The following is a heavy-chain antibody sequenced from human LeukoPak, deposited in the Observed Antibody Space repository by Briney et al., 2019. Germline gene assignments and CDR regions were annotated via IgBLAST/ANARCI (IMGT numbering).Heavy chain of an antibody. CDR2: IYSGGTT. V-gene: IGHV3-53*01. D-gene: IGHD3-22*01. CDR1: GFSVSSNY. J-gene: IGHJ4*02. Sequence: GGSLRLSCAASGFSVSSNYMSWVRQAPGKGLEWVSVIYSGGTTYYADSVKGRFTISRDNSKNTLYLQLNSLRAEDTAVYYCAKDLLLYYDSRTGIDYWGQGTLVTVSS. CDR3: AKDLLLYYDSRTGIDY.